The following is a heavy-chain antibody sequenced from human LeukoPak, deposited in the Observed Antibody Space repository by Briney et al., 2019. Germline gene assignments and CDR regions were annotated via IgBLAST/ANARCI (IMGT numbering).Heavy chain of an antibody. V-gene: IGHV3-9*01. CDR2: ISWNSGSI. CDR3: AKDIHLRGAGGYFDY. J-gene: IGHJ4*02. Sequence: GGSLRLSCAASGFTFDDYAMHWVRQAPGKGLEWVSGISWNSGSIGYADSVKGRFTISRDNAKNSLYLQMNSLRAEDTALYYCAKDIHLRGAGGYFDYWGQETLVTVSS. D-gene: IGHD3-22*01. CDR1: GFTFDDYA.